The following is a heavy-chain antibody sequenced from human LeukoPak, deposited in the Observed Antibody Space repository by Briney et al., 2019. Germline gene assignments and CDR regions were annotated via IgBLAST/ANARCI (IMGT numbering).Heavy chain of an antibody. CDR3: ARVSSPWSPRDAFDI. J-gene: IGHJ3*02. CDR1: GGSISSGDYY. Sequence: SQTLSLTCTVSGGSISSGDYYWSWIRQPPGKGLEWIGYIYYSGSTYYNPSLKSRVTISVDTSKNQFSLQLNSVTPEDTAVYYCARVSSPWSPRDAFDIWGQGTMVTVSS. V-gene: IGHV4-30-4*01. D-gene: IGHD1-26*01. CDR2: IYYSGST.